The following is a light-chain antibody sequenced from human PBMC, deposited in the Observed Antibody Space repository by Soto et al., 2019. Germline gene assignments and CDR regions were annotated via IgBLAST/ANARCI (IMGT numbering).Light chain of an antibody. J-gene: IGLJ1*01. CDR2: EVR. CDR1: SSDVGGYNY. Sequence: LTQPASVSWSPPQSITICFTGTSSDVGGYNYVSWYQRHTGKAPKLIIYEVRYRPSVVSNRFSGSKSGNTASLTISGLQADDEADYYCCSYTSTSTHVFGTGTKGTVL. V-gene: IGLV2-14*01. CDR3: CSYTSTSTHV.